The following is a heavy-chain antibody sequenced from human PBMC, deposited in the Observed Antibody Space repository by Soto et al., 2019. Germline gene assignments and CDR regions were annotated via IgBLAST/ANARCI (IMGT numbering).Heavy chain of an antibody. V-gene: IGHV3-30*18. CDR3: AKSPNMVRGVIISYFDY. Sequence: PGGSLRLSCAASGFTFSSYGTHWARQAPGKGLEWVAVISYDGSNKYYADSVKGRFTVSRDNSKNTLYLQMNSLRAEDTAVYYCAKSPNMVRGVIISYFDYWGQGTLVTVSS. CDR2: ISYDGSNK. J-gene: IGHJ4*02. D-gene: IGHD3-10*01. CDR1: GFTFSSYG.